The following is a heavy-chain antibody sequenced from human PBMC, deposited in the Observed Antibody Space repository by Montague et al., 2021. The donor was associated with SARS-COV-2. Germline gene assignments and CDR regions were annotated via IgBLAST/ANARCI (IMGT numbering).Heavy chain of an antibody. J-gene: IGHJ6*02. CDR1: GGSFRSYY. D-gene: IGHD5-12*01. CDR3: ARWGLRVATTETYYYYGMDV. V-gene: IGHV4-34*01. CDR2: INHSGIT. Sequence: SETLSLTCAVNGGSFRSYYWSWIRQSPGKGLEWIAEINHSGITNYNPSLKSRVTISVYTSKSQFSLKLSSVTAAATAVYYCARWGLRVATTETYYYYGMDVWGQGTTVTVSS.